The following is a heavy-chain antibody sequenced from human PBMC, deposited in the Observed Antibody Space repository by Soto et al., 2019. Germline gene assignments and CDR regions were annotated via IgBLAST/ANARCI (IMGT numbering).Heavy chain of an antibody. CDR1: GGSISIGGYY. D-gene: IGHD5-18*01. J-gene: IGHJ5*02. CDR3: ARESGIQLWNTNWFDP. CDR2: IYYSGST. Sequence: SETLSLTCTVSGGSISIGGYYLSWIRQHPGKGLEWIGYIYYSGSTYYNPSLKSRVTISVDTSKSQFSLKLSSVTAADTAVYSCARESGIQLWNTNWFDPWGQGTLITVSS. V-gene: IGHV4-31*03.